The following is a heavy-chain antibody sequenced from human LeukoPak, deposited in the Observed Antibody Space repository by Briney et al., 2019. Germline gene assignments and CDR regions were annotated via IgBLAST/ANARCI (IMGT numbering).Heavy chain of an antibody. Sequence: SETLSLTCVVSGGSVTSTNWWTWFRQPPGKGLEWIGEVHLDGRTNYNPSLKSRLVMSADLPGNHISLKLTSVTAADTAVYYCAREGGFYRPLDYSGQGTLVTVSS. CDR3: AREGGFYRPLDY. V-gene: IGHV4-4*02. D-gene: IGHD6-25*01. CDR2: VHLDGRT. J-gene: IGHJ4*02. CDR1: GGSVTSTNW.